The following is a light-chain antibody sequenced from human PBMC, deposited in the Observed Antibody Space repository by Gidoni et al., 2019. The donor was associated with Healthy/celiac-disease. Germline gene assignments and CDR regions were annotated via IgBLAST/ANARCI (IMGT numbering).Light chain of an antibody. CDR3: QQRSNWPRT. V-gene: IGKV3-11*01. CDR1: QSVSSY. J-gene: IGKJ2*01. Sequence: EIVLTQSPATLSLSPGERATLSCRASQSVSSYLAWYQQKPGQAPRLLIYDASNRATGIPAMFSGSGSGTDFTLTISSLEPEDFAVYYCQQRSNWPRTFXQXTKLEIK. CDR2: DAS.